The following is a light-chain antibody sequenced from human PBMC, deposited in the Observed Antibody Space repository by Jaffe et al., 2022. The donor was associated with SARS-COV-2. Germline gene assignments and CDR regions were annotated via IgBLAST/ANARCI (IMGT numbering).Light chain of an antibody. CDR2: AAS. J-gene: IGKJ1*01. CDR1: RSISSY. Sequence: DIQMTQSPSSLSAFVGDRVTITCRAGRSISSYLNWYQQKPGKAPKLLIYAASSLQSGVPSRFSGSGSGTDFTLTISSLQPEDFATYYCQQSYTTPWTFGQGTKVEIK. CDR3: QQSYTTPWT. V-gene: IGKV1-39*01.